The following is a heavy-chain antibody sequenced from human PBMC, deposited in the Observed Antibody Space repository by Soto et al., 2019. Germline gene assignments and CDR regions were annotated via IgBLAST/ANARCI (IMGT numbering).Heavy chain of an antibody. CDR2: INHSGST. D-gene: IGHD2-2*01. CDR1: GGSFSGYY. CDR3: ARSGIVVVPAAMRYFQH. Sequence: QVQLQQWGAGLLKPSETLSLTCAVYGGSFSGYYWSWIRQPPGKGLEWIGEINHSGSTNYNPSLKSQVTISVDTSKNQFSLKLSSVTAADTAVYYCARSGIVVVPAAMRYFQHWGQGTLVTVSS. J-gene: IGHJ1*01. V-gene: IGHV4-34*01.